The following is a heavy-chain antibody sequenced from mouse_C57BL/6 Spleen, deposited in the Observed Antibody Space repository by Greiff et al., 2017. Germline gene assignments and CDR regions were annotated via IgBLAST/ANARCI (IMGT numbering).Heavy chain of an antibody. D-gene: IGHD2-4*01. CDR1: GYTFTSYW. V-gene: IGHV1-64*01. CDR2: IHPNSGST. J-gene: IGHJ2*01. Sequence: VQLQQPGAELVKPGASVKLSCKASGYTFTSYWMHWVKQRPGQGLEWIGMIHPNSGSTNYNEKFKSKATLTVDKSSITAYMQLSRLTSEDSAVDYCARGGDYDAGHYFDYWGQGTTLTVSS. CDR3: ARGGDYDAGHYFDY.